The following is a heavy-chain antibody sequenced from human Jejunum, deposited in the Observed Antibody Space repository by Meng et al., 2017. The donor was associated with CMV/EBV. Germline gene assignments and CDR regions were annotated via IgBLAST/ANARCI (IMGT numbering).Heavy chain of an antibody. CDR3: ARMTYSSSPVD. V-gene: IGHV4-39*07. CDR2: IYYSGST. CDR1: GDSISGSTYY. J-gene: IGHJ4*02. D-gene: IGHD6-6*01. Sequence: QSQGTGPGLLNPSAPLSLPCFVSGDSISGSTYYWGWIRQPPGKGLEWIGNIYYSGSTYYTPSLKSRVSISVDTSTNQFSLRLSSMTAADTAVYYCARMTYSSSPVDWGQGTLVTVSS.